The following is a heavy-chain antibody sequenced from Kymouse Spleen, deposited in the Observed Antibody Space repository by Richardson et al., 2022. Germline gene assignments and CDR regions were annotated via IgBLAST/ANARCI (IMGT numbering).Heavy chain of an antibody. CDR1: GGSISSYY. V-gene: IGHV4-59*01. CDR2: IYYSGST. D-gene: IGHD1-1*01,IGHD1-20*01. J-gene: IGHJ5*02. Sequence: QVQLQESGPGLVKPSETLSLTCTVSGGSISSYYWSWIRQPPGKGLEWIGYIYYSGSTNYNPSLKSRVTISVDTSKNQFSLKLSSVTAADTAVYYCARGAGTTSWFDPWGQGTLVTVSS. CDR3: ARGAGTTSWFDP.